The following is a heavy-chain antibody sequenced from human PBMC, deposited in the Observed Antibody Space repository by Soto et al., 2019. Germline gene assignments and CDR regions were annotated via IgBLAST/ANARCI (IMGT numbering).Heavy chain of an antibody. Sequence: ASVKVSCKASGYTFTSYYMHWVRQAPGQGLEWMGIINPSGGSTSYAQKFQGRVTMTRDTSTSTVYMELSSLRSEDTAVYYCALSSAANWFDPWGQGTLVTVSS. D-gene: IGHD6-25*01. CDR2: INPSGGST. CDR3: ALSSAANWFDP. CDR1: GYTFTSYY. V-gene: IGHV1-46*03. J-gene: IGHJ5*02.